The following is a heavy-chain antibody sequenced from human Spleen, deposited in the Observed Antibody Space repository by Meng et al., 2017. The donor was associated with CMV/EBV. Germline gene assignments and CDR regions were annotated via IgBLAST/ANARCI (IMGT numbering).Heavy chain of an antibody. Sequence: GGSLRLSCAASGFTFRSYAMHWVRQAPGQGLEYVSAISSTGGSTYYADSVKGRFTISRDNSKNTLYLQMGSLRAEDMAVYYCARSYSSAYSPCGYWGQGTLVTVSS. CDR2: ISSTGGST. J-gene: IGHJ4*02. CDR1: GFTFRSYA. CDR3: ARSYSSAYSPCGY. D-gene: IGHD3-22*01. V-gene: IGHV3-64*02.